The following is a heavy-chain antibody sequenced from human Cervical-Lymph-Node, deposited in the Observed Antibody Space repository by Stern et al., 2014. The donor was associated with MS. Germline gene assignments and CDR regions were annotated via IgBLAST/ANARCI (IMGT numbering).Heavy chain of an antibody. Sequence: QVQLGQSGVEVKRPGASVKVSCKASAYTFTSFGITWVRQAPGQGLEWMGWISTSNGNTNYAQKLQARVTITADTSTNTAYMELRSLRSDDTAVYYCARVPSEGFFVKGCGMDVWGQGTTVTVSS. CDR1: AYTFTSFG. D-gene: IGHD3-3*01. J-gene: IGHJ6*02. CDR3: ARVPSEGFFVKGCGMDV. V-gene: IGHV1-18*01. CDR2: ISTSNGNT.